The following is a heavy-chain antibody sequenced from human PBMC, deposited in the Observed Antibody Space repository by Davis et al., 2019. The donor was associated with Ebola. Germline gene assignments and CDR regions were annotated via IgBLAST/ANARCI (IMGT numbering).Heavy chain of an antibody. CDR1: GYIFTTYW. J-gene: IGHJ4*02. Sequence: GESLKISCTVSGYIFTTYWIAWVRQMPGKGLEWMGIIYPGDSDTRYSPSFQGQVTISADKSISTAYLQWSSLKTSDTAIYYCARPLTQSSTWSYFDYWGQGTLVTVSS. CDR3: ARPLTQSSTWSYFDY. D-gene: IGHD6-13*01. CDR2: IYPGDSDT. V-gene: IGHV5-51*01.